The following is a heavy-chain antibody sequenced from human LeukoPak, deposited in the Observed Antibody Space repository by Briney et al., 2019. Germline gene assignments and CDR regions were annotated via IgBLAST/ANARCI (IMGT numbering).Heavy chain of an antibody. D-gene: IGHD6-13*01. V-gene: IGHV1-8*01. CDR2: MNPNSGNT. Sequence: GASVKVSCKASGYTFTSYDINWVRQATGQGLEWMGWMNPNSGNTGYAQKFQGRVTMTRDTSTSTVYMELSSLRSEDTAVYYCARKGSSSWYGGYDYWGQGTLVTVSS. CDR1: GYTFTSYD. CDR3: ARKGSSSWYGGYDY. J-gene: IGHJ4*02.